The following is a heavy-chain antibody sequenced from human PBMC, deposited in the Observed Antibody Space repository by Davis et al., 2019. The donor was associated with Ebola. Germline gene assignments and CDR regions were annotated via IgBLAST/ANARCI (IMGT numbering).Heavy chain of an antibody. J-gene: IGHJ3*02. CDR3: ARGGYYDSSGYSHGAFDI. D-gene: IGHD3-22*01. Sequence: GGSLRLSCAASGFTFSNYALTWVRQAPGKGLEWVSIISASGSNTDYADSVKGRFTISRDNSKNSLYLQMSSLRAEDTAVYRCARGGYYDSSGYSHGAFDIWGQGTMVTVSS. CDR1: GFTFSNYA. V-gene: IGHV3-23*01. CDR2: ISASGSNT.